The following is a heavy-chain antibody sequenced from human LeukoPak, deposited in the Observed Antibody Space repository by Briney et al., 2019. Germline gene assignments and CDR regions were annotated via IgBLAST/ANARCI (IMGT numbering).Heavy chain of an antibody. D-gene: IGHD5-18*01. CDR3: ARDRGYSYGKGY. V-gene: IGHV3-66*02. CDR2: IYSGGST. Sequence: PGGSLRLSCAASGFTVSSNYMSWVRQAPGKGLEWVSVIYSGGSTYYADSVKGRFTISRDDSKNTLYLQMNSLRAEDTAVYYCARDRGYSYGKGYWGQGTLVTVSS. J-gene: IGHJ4*02. CDR1: GFTVSSNY.